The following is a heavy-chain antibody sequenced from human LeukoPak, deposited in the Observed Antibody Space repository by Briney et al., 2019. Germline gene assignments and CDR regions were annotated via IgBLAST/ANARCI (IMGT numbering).Heavy chain of an antibody. CDR3: ARGSSSASVGVY. J-gene: IGHJ4*02. D-gene: IGHD6-6*01. Sequence: GASVKVSCKASGYTFTSYDINWVRQATGQGLEWMGWMNPNSGNTGYAQKFQGRVTMTRNTSTSTAYMELGSLRSEDTAVYYCARGSSSASVGVYWGQGTLVTVSS. CDR2: MNPNSGNT. CDR1: GYTFTSYD. V-gene: IGHV1-8*01.